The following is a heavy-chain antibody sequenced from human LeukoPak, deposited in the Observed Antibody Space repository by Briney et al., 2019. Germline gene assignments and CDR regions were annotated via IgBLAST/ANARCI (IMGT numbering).Heavy chain of an antibody. Sequence: GGSLRLSCAASGFTFMTYWMSWVRQAPGEGLEWVASINQGGSETYYVESVKGRFTISIDNAMNSFFLQMNSLRAEDTAVYYCARLIGDRTIYDYWGQGTLVTVSS. CDR2: INQGGSET. J-gene: IGHJ4*02. CDR1: GFTFMTYW. CDR3: ARLIGDRTIYDY. V-gene: IGHV3-7*01. D-gene: IGHD6-6*01.